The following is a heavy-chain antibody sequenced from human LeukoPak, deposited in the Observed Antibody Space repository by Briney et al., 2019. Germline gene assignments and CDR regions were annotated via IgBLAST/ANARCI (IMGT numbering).Heavy chain of an antibody. D-gene: IGHD3-22*01. V-gene: IGHV4-34*01. CDR3: ARHNLLPPLLKLLRKPGWFDP. Sequence: SETLSLTCTVYGGSFNSYYWSWIRETPGKGLEWIGEINHSESTNYNPSLKSRVTISVDKSKNQFSLKLTSVTAADTAVYYCARHNLLPPLLKLLRKPGWFDPWGQGTLVTVSS. CDR2: INHSEST. J-gene: IGHJ5*02. CDR1: GGSFNSYY.